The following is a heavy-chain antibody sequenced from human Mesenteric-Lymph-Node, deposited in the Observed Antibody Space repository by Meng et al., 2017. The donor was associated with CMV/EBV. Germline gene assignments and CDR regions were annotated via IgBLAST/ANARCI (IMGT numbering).Heavy chain of an antibody. CDR1: AFNFRSYS. CDR2: ISNDGSYI. J-gene: IGHJ4*02. D-gene: IGHD3-10*01. Sequence: GESLKISCETSAFNFRSYSMNWVRQAPGKGLEWVSYISNDGSYIYYADSVKGRFTISRDNAKSSLYLQMNSLKTEDTAVYYCAKSFPVRGVFIDYWGLGTQVTVSS. V-gene: IGHV3-21*01. CDR3: AKSFPVRGVFIDY.